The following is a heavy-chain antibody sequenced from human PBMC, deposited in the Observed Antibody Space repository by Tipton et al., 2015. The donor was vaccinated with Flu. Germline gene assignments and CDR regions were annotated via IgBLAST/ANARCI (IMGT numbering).Heavy chain of an antibody. D-gene: IGHD2-15*01. CDR2: VYYYGNT. CDR1: GGSIVDSTYY. Sequence: GLVKPSETLSLTCTVSGGSIVDSTYYWDWIRQPPGKGLEWIGSVYYYGNTYYSPSLESRLTISIDTSKNQFSLQLKSVTAADTAVFYCARRGGGYKYLYGMDVWGQGTTVIVSS. CDR3: ARRGGGYKYLYGMDV. V-gene: IGHV4-39*01. J-gene: IGHJ6*02.